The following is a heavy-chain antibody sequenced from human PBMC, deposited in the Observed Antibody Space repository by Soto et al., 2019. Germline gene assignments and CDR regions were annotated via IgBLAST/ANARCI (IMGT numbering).Heavy chain of an antibody. J-gene: IGHJ6*02. Sequence: GGSLKLSCATSGFPVRSYCMSWVRPAPGKGLEWVSAISGSGGSTYYADSVKGRFTISRDNSKNTLYLQMNSLRAEDTAVYYCANLGYYYGMDVWGQGTTVTVSS. V-gene: IGHV3-23*01. CDR2: ISGSGGST. CDR3: ANLGYYYGMDV. CDR1: GFPVRSYC.